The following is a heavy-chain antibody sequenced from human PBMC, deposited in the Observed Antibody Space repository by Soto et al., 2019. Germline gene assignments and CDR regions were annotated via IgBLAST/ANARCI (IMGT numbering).Heavy chain of an antibody. CDR2: IYYSGST. V-gene: IGHV4-39*01. D-gene: IGHD3-10*01. CDR3: AIPPYGSGNWFDP. CDR1: GGSISSSSYY. Sequence: SETLSLTCTVSGGSISSSSYYWGWIRQPPGKGLEWIGSIYYSGSTYYNPSLKSRVTISVDTSKNQFSLKLSSVTAADPAVYYCAIPPYGSGNWFDPWGQGTLVTVSS. J-gene: IGHJ5*02.